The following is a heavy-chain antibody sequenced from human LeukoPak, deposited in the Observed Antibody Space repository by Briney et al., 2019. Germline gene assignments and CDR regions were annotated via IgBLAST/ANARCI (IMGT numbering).Heavy chain of an antibody. V-gene: IGHV3-9*01. D-gene: IGHD5-12*01. Sequence: GGSLRLSCAASGFTFDDYAMHWVRQAPGKGLECVSGNSWNSGSIGYADSVKGRFTISRDNAKNSLYLQMNSLRAEDTALYYCAKDVRYSGYDSRKAITYFDYWGQGTLVTVSS. CDR3: AKDVRYSGYDSRKAITYFDY. CDR1: GFTFDDYA. CDR2: NSWNSGSI. J-gene: IGHJ4*02.